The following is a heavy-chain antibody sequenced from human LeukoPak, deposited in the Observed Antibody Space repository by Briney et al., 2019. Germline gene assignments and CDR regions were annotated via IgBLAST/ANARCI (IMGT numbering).Heavy chain of an antibody. D-gene: IGHD6-19*01. J-gene: IGHJ4*02. CDR3: ARINGWLVSSGTVKYFDY. Sequence: ASVKVSCKASGYTFNKYGISWVRQAPGQGLEWMGWITTYNGNTNYAQKVQGRVTMTTDTSASTVYMELRSLRPDDTAVYYCARINGWLVSSGTVKYFDYWGQGTLVTVSS. CDR1: GYTFNKYG. V-gene: IGHV1-18*01. CDR2: ITTYNGNT.